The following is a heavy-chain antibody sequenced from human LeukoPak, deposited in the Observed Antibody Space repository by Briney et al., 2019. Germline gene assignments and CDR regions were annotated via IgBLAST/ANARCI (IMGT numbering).Heavy chain of an antibody. Sequence: SVKVSCKASGGTFSSYTISWLRQAPGQGLEWMGRIIPILGMANYAQKFQGRVTITADKSTSTAYMELSSLRSEDTAVYYCARNPRTTRDWEDWGQGTLVTVSS. CDR2: IIPILGMA. J-gene: IGHJ4*02. D-gene: IGHD2/OR15-2a*01. CDR1: GGTFSSYT. V-gene: IGHV1-69*02. CDR3: ARNPRTTRDWED.